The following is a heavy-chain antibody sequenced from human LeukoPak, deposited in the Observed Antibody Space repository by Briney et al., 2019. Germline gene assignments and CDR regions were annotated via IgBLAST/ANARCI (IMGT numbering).Heavy chain of an antibody. D-gene: IGHD3-16*02. Sequence: TGTSLRLSCAASGFTFSTYGMHWVRQAPGKGLEWVAIIWYDGNNIYYADSVKGRFTTSRDNSKNTLYLQMNSLRVEDTAVYYCARGFGELSGGLDYWGQGTLVTVSS. CDR2: IWYDGNNI. V-gene: IGHV3-33*01. CDR3: ARGFGELSGGLDY. CDR1: GFTFSTYG. J-gene: IGHJ4*02.